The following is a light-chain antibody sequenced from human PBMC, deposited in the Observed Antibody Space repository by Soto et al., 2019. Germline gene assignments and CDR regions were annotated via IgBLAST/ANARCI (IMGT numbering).Light chain of an antibody. CDR2: AAS. CDR1: QSISSW. Sequence: DIQMTQSPSTLSASVGDRVTITCRASQSISSWLAWYQQKPGKAPKFLIFAASSLESGGPSRFSGSGSGTEFTLTISSMQPDDFATYYGQQYNSLWTFGQGTKVEIK. CDR3: QQYNSLWT. J-gene: IGKJ1*01. V-gene: IGKV1-5*03.